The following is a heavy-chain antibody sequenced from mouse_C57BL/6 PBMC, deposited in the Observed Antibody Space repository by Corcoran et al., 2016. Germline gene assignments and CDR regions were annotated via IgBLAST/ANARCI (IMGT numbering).Heavy chain of an antibody. CDR3: ARWDYGSSPSY. D-gene: IGHD1-1*01. J-gene: IGHJ2*01. CDR2: INTYSGVP. Sequence: QIQLVQSGPELKKPGETVKISCKASGYTFTTYGMSWVKQAPGKGLKWMGWINTYSGVPTYADDFKGRFAFSLETSASTAYLQINNLKNEDTATYFCARWDYGSSPSYWGQGTTLTVSS. CDR1: GYTFTTYG. V-gene: IGHV9-3*01.